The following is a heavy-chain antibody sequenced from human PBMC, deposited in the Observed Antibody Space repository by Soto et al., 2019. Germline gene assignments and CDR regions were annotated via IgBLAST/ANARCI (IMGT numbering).Heavy chain of an antibody. CDR2: IIPIFGTA. Sequence: QVQLVQSGAEVKKPGSSVKVSCKASGGTFSSYAISWVRQAPGQGLEWMGGIIPIFGTANYAQKFQVRVTITADESTSTDYMERSSLRSDDTAVYYCARHVPAAGYYYGMDVWGQGTTVTVSS. D-gene: IGHD2-2*01. J-gene: IGHJ6*02. CDR1: GGTFSSYA. CDR3: ARHVPAAGYYYGMDV. V-gene: IGHV1-69*12.